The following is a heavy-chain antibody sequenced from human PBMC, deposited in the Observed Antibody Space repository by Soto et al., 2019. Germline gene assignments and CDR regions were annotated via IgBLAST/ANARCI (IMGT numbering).Heavy chain of an antibody. CDR1: VDSITASYSN. CDR3: AKLVRDDVRRSDLDH. Sequence: KPSETLSLTCTVSVDSITASYSNWAWILQPPGKGLEWIGTFYYSGTTSQNPPLRSRITISGDTSRNQFSLNLRSVTAADSGVYYCAKLVRDDVRRSDLDHWGQGTLVTVSS. V-gene: IGHV4-39*01. CDR2: FYYSGTT. D-gene: IGHD3-10*02. J-gene: IGHJ4*02.